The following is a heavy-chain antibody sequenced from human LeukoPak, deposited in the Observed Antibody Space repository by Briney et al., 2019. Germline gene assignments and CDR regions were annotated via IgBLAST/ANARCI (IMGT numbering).Heavy chain of an antibody. V-gene: IGHV1-46*01. CDR1: GYTLTSYY. J-gene: IGHJ4*02. D-gene: IGHD3-22*01. CDR2: INPSGGST. Sequence: ASVKVSCKASGYTLTSYYMHWVRQAPGQGLEWMGIINPSGGSTSYAQKFQGRVTMTRDTSTSTVYMELSSLSSEDTAVYYCARDLIFYYDSSGLGYWGQGTLVTVSS. CDR3: ARDLIFYYDSSGLGY.